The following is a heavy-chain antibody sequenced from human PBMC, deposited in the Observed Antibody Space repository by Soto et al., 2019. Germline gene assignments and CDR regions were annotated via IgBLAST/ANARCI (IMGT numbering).Heavy chain of an antibody. Sequence: SETLSLTCTVSGGSISSGGYYWSWIRQHPGKGLEWIGYIYYSGSTYYNPSLKSRVTISVDTSKNQFSLKLSSVTAADTAVYYCARDGRMDGDYAYTTTEGFDYWGQGTLVTVPS. CDR1: GGSISSGGYY. J-gene: IGHJ4*02. V-gene: IGHV4-31*03. CDR2: IYYSGST. CDR3: ARDGRMDGDYAYTTTEGFDY. D-gene: IGHD4-17*01.